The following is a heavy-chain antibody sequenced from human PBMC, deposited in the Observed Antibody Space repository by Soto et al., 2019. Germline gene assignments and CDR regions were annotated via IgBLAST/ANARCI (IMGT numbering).Heavy chain of an antibody. CDR2: IYYSGST. CDR1: GGSISSSSYY. V-gene: IGHV4-31*03. Sequence: SETLSLTCTVSGGSISSSSYYWGWIRQPPGKGLEWIGYIYYSGSTYYNPSLKSRVTISVDTSKNQFSLKLSSVTAADTAVYYCARVRGSYYGYGMDVWGQGTTVTVSS. CDR3: ARVRGSYYGYGMDV. J-gene: IGHJ6*02. D-gene: IGHD1-26*01.